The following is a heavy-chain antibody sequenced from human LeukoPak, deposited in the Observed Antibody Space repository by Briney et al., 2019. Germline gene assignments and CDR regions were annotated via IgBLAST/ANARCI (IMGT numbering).Heavy chain of an antibody. Sequence: SETLSLTCAVYGGSFSGYYWSWIRQPPGKGLDGIGEINHSGSTNYNPSLKSRVTISVDTSKNQFSLKLSSVTAADTAVYYCATSRSRTNYYYYYMDVWGKGTTVTVSS. CDR3: ATSRSRTNYYYYYMDV. V-gene: IGHV4-34*01. CDR1: GGSFSGYY. D-gene: IGHD1-14*01. CDR2: INHSGST. J-gene: IGHJ6*03.